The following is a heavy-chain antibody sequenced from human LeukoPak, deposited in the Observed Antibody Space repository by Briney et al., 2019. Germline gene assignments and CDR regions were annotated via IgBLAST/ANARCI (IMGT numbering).Heavy chain of an antibody. J-gene: IGHJ4*02. Sequence: PGESLKISCKGSGYRFTSYWIGWVRQMPGKGLEWMGIIYPGDSDTTYSPSFQGQVTISADKSISTAYLQWSSLKASDTAMYYCARQDDLYGTSIDYWGQGTLVTVSS. CDR2: IYPGDSDT. V-gene: IGHV5-51*01. CDR1: GYRFTSYW. D-gene: IGHD2-2*01. CDR3: ARQDDLYGTSIDY.